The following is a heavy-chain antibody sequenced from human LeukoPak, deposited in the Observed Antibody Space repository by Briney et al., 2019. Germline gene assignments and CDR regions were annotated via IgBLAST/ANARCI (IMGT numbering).Heavy chain of an antibody. J-gene: IGHJ4*02. CDR1: GVSIKNYY. CDR3: ARFEGGTMEDY. D-gene: IGHD1-1*01. CDR2: IYYAGSS. Sequence: PSETLSLTCTVSGVSIKNYYWSWIRQPPGKGLEWIANIYYAGSSNYNPSLKSRVSVSIDASKNHLSLKLTSVTAADTAVYYCARFEGGTMEDYWGQGTLVTVSS. V-gene: IGHV4-59*12.